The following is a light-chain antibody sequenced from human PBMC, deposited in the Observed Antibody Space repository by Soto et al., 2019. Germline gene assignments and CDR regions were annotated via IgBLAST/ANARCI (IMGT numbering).Light chain of an antibody. Sequence: EIMMTQSPANVSVFPGERATLSCRASQSIDSDLAWYQQKPGRVPTLLIYGASTRATGVPARFSGSGSGTEFTLTIISLQSDDFAVYYCQQYSHWRTFGPGTKVEIK. V-gene: IGKV3-15*01. J-gene: IGKJ1*01. CDR1: QSIDSD. CDR3: QQYSHWRT. CDR2: GAS.